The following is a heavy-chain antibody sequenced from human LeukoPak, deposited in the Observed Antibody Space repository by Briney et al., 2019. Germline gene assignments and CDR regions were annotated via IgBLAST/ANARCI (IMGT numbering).Heavy chain of an antibody. J-gene: IGHJ4*02. D-gene: IGHD3-3*02. Sequence: GGSLRLSCAASGFTFNTYWMNWVRQAPGKGLEWVANIKQDGIEKYYVDSVKGRFTISRDNAKNSLYLQMNSLRAEDTAVCYCASRAHFWSGPGGWGQGTLVTVSS. V-gene: IGHV3-7*01. CDR1: GFTFNTYW. CDR3: ASRAHFWSGPGG. CDR2: IKQDGIEK.